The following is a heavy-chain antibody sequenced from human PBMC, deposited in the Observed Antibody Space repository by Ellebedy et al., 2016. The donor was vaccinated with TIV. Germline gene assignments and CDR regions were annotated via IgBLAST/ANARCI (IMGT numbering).Heavy chain of an antibody. J-gene: IGHJ6*02. V-gene: IGHV1-2*02. CDR3: ARCREDIVVVDYGMDV. CDR2: INPNSGGT. CDR1: GYTFTGYY. D-gene: IGHD2-2*01. Sequence: AASVKVSCKTSGYTFTGYYMHWVRQAPGQGLEWMGWINPNSGGTNYAQKFQGRVTMTRDTSISTAYMELSRLRSDDTAVYYCARCREDIVVVDYGMDVWGQGTTVTVSS.